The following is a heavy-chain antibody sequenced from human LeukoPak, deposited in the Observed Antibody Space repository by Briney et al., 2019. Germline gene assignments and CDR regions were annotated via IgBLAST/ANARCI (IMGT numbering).Heavy chain of an antibody. CDR3: AGDEVVIHDAFDI. D-gene: IGHD2-21*01. J-gene: IGHJ3*02. Sequence: ASVTVSCKASGYTFTSYGISWVRQAPGQGLEWMGWISAYNGNTNYAQKLQGRVTMTTDTSTSTAYMELRSLRSDDTAVYYCAGDEVVIHDAFDIWGQGTMVTVSS. CDR2: ISAYNGNT. CDR1: GYTFTSYG. V-gene: IGHV1-18*01.